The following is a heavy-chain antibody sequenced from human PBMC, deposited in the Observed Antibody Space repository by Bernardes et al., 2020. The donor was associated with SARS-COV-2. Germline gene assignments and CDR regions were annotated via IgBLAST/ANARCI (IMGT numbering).Heavy chain of an antibody. V-gene: IGHV4-59*01. Sequence: SETLSLTCTVSGGSISSYYWSWIRKPPGKGLEWIGYIYYSGSTNYNPSLKSRVTISVDTSKNQFSLKLSSVTAADTAVYYCARGRFLEWLLGRGGRAPQLMDVWGKGTTVTVSS. CDR2: IYYSGST. CDR3: ARGRFLEWLLGRGGRAPQLMDV. D-gene: IGHD3-3*01. CDR1: GGSISSYY. J-gene: IGHJ6*03.